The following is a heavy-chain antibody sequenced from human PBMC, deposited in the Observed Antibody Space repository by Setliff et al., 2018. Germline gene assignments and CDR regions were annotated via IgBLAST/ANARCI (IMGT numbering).Heavy chain of an antibody. J-gene: IGHJ4*01. D-gene: IGHD1-20*01. CDR1: GFTFSGYS. Sequence: QPGGSLRLSCEASGFTFSGYSMNWVRQAPGKGLEWVGLIGSKTYGGVAEYAASVKGRFTISRDDSKSIAYLQMNSLRAEDTAVYYCARDGNNWNDLDYWGHGTLVTVSS. CDR3: ARDGNNWNDLDY. CDR2: IGSKTYGGVA. V-gene: IGHV3-49*04.